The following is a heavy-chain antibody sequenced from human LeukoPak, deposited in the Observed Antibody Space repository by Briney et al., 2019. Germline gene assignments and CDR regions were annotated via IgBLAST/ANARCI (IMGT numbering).Heavy chain of an antibody. V-gene: IGHV3-64*01. CDR1: GFTFSSYA. J-gene: IGHJ4*02. D-gene: IGHD3-22*01. CDR3: AKDRVVVALYYFDY. CDR2: ISSNGGST. Sequence: GGSLRLSCAASGFTFSSYAMHWVRQAPGKGLEYVSAISSNGGSTYYANSVKGRFTISRDNSKNTLYLQMNSLRAEDTAVYYCAKDRVVVALYYFDYWGQGTLVTVSS.